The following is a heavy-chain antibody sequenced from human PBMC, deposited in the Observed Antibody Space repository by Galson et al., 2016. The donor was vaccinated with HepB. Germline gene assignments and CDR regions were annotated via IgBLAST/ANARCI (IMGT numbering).Heavy chain of an antibody. CDR2: ISWNSGTI. D-gene: IGHD6-13*01. CDR1: GFTFDEYA. V-gene: IGHV3-9*01. J-gene: IGHJ4*02. CDR3: AKDRSAGAAASGWFDY. Sequence: SLRLSCAASGFTFDEYAMHWVRQPPGKGLEWVSTISWNSGTIGYADSVKGRFTISRDNAKNSLYLQMNSLKTEDTALYYCAKDRSAGAAASGWFDYWGQGTLVTVSS.